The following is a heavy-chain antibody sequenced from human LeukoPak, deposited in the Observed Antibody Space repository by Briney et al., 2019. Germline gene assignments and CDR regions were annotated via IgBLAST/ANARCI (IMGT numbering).Heavy chain of an antibody. J-gene: IGHJ5*02. CDR1: GFSLSTSGMR. Sequence: SGPTLVNPTQTLTLTCTFSGFSLSTSGMRVSWIRQPPGKGLEWIGEINHSGSTNYNPSLKSRVTISVDTSKNQFSLKLSSVTAADTAVYYCARSYSYGYHWFDPWGQGTLVTVSS. V-gene: IGHV4-4*02. D-gene: IGHD5-18*01. CDR2: INHSGST. CDR3: ARSYSYGYHWFDP.